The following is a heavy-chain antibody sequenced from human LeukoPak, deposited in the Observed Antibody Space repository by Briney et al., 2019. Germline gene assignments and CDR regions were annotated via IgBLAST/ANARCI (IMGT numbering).Heavy chain of an antibody. J-gene: IGHJ4*02. CDR2: ISGSGGST. CDR1: GFTFSRYA. Sequence: GGSLRLSCAASGFTFSRYAMSWVRHALGKGLEWASAISGSGGSTYHADSVKGRFTISRDNSKNTLFLQMNSLRAEDTAVYYCAKDPMYYGSGSNYFDYWGQGTLVTVSS. CDR3: AKDPMYYGSGSNYFDY. D-gene: IGHD3-10*01. V-gene: IGHV3-23*01.